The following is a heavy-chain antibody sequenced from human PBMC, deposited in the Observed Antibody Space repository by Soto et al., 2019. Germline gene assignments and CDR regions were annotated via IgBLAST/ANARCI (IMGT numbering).Heavy chain of an antibody. Sequence: QVQLVQSGAEVKKPGASVKVSCKASGYTFTGYYMHWVRQAPGQGLEWMGWINPNSGGTNYAQKFQGWVTMTRDTSISTAYMELSRLRSDDTAVYYCASAKTSGPGGGTTTSFDYWGQGTLVTVSS. CDR1: GYTFTGYY. CDR2: INPNSGGT. D-gene: IGHD1-26*01. CDR3: ASAKTSGPGGGTTTSFDY. V-gene: IGHV1-2*04. J-gene: IGHJ4*02.